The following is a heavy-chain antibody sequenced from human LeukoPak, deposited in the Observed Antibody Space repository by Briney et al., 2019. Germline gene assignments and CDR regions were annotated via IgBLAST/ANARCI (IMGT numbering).Heavy chain of an antibody. J-gene: IGHJ4*02. Sequence: ASVKVSCKASGYTFTGYYMHWVRQAPGQGLEWMGWINPNSGGTNYAQKFQGRVTMTRDTSISTAYMELSRLRSDDTAVYYCARWGKDYDSSGYYYYFDYWGQGTLVIVSS. D-gene: IGHD3-22*01. CDR1: GYTFTGYY. CDR2: INPNSGGT. V-gene: IGHV1-2*02. CDR3: ARWGKDYDSSGYYYYFDY.